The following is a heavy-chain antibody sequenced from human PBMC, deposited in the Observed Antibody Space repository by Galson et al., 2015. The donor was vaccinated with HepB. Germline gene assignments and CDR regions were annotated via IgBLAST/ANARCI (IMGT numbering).Heavy chain of an antibody. CDR1: GFTFSSYG. D-gene: IGHD2-15*01. Sequence: SLRLSCAASGFTFSSYGMHWVRQAPGKGLEWVAVIWYDGSNKYYADSVKGRFTISRDNSKNTLYLQMNSLRAEDTAVYYCARRGGTTGRGGMDVWGQGTTVTVSS. V-gene: IGHV3-33*08. J-gene: IGHJ6*02. CDR2: IWYDGSNK. CDR3: ARRGGTTGRGGMDV.